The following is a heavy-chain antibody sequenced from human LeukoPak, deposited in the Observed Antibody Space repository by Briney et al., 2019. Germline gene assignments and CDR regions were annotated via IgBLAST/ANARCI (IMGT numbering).Heavy chain of an antibody. J-gene: IGHJ4*02. D-gene: IGHD5-24*01. CDR2: INSDGSST. Sequence: GGSLRLSCAASGFTFSNYWMHWFRHAPGKGLVWVSHINSDGSSTTYADSVKGRFTISRDNAKNSLCLQMNSLRAEDTAVYYCARGSGSYNPDWGQGTLVTVPS. CDR3: ARGSGSYNPD. CDR1: GFTFSNYW. V-gene: IGHV3-74*01.